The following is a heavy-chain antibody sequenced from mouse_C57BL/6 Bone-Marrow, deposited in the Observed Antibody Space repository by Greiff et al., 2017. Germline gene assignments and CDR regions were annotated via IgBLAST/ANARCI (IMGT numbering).Heavy chain of an antibody. CDR1: GYTFTDYE. CDR2: IDPETGGT. V-gene: IGHV1-15*01. D-gene: IGHD2-12*01. Sequence: LVESGAELVRPGASVTLSCKASGYTFTDYEMHWVKQTPVHGLEWIGAIDPETGGTAYNQKFKGKAILTADKSSSTAYMELRSLTSEDSAVYYCYDGGFAYWGQGTLVTVSA. CDR3: YDGGFAY. J-gene: IGHJ3*01.